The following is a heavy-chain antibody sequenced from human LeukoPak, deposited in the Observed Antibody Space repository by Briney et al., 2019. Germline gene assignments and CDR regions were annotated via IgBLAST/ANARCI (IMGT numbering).Heavy chain of an antibody. D-gene: IGHD3-22*01. CDR1: GGSFSRYP. CDR2: IIPILGIS. CDR3: ARDRTLYYYDRSGYYHQDAFDI. J-gene: IGHJ3*02. Sequence: SVKVSCKASGGSFSRYPINWVRQAPGQGLEWLGRIIPILGISNYAQKFQDRVTITADKSTSTAYMELRSLRSEDTAVYYCARDRTLYYYDRSGYYHQDAFDIWGQGTMVTVSS. V-gene: IGHV1-69*04.